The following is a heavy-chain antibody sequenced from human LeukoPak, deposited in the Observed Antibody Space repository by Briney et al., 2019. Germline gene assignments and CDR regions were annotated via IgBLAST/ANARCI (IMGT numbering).Heavy chain of an antibody. CDR2: IYYSWST. CDR3: ARQHSSSWYLESGAFDI. Sequence: SETLSLTCTVSGGSISSSSYYWGWIRQPPGKGLEWIGSIYYSWSTYYNPSLKSRVTISVDTSKNQFSLKLSSVTAADTAVYYCARQHSSSWYLESGAFDIWGQGTMVTVSS. D-gene: IGHD6-13*01. CDR1: GGSISSSSYY. V-gene: IGHV4-39*01. J-gene: IGHJ3*02.